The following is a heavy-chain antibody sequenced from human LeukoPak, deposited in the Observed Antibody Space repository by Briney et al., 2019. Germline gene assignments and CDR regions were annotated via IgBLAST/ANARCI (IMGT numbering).Heavy chain of an antibody. Sequence: GGSLRLSCAASGFTFSSYGMHWVRQAPGKGLEWVAFIRYDGSNKYYADSVKGRFTISRDNSKNTLYLQMNSLRAEDTAVYYCAKATGYYAYYYYMDVWGKGTTVTVSS. J-gene: IGHJ6*03. CDR3: AKATGYYAYYYYMDV. CDR1: GFTFSSYG. V-gene: IGHV3-30*02. CDR2: IRYDGSNK.